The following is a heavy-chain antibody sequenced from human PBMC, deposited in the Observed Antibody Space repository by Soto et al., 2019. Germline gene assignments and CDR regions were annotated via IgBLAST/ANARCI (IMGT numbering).Heavy chain of an antibody. CDR2: ISYDGSNK. V-gene: IGHV3-30-3*01. CDR1: GFTFGSYA. D-gene: IGHD5-12*01. Sequence: PGGSLRLSCAGSGFTFGSYAMTWVRQAPGKGLEWVAVISYDGSNKYYADSVKGRFTISRDNSKNTLYLQMNSLRAEDTAVYYCARSYRGLLDYWGQGTLVTVSS. CDR3: ARSYRGLLDY. J-gene: IGHJ4*02.